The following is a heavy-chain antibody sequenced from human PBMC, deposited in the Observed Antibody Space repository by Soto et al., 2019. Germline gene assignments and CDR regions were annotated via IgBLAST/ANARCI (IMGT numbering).Heavy chain of an antibody. Sequence: GGSLRLSCAASGFTFSSYAMSWVHQAPGKGLEWVSAISGSGGSTYYADSVKGRFTISRDNSKNTLYLQMNSLRAEDTAVYYCAKDPPRSSVTTKNYYYYGMDVWGQGTTVTVSS. CDR3: AKDPPRSSVTTKNYYYYGMDV. CDR2: ISGSGGST. V-gene: IGHV3-23*01. CDR1: GFTFSSYA. D-gene: IGHD4-17*01. J-gene: IGHJ6*02.